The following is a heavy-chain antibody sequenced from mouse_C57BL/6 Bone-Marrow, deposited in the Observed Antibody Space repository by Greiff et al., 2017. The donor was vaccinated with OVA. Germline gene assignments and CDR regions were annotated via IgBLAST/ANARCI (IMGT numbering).Heavy chain of an antibody. D-gene: IGHD1-1*01. V-gene: IGHV1-55*01. J-gene: IGHJ4*01. CDR1: GYTFTGSW. Sequence: VQLQQPGAGLVKPGASVKLSCKASGYTFTGSWIPWVSQRPGQGLEWMGDIYPGGGGTTSNDKFKGKAPLTVDTSSSTAYMQLSSLTSEDSAVYYCARPYYYGSKSMDYWGQGTSVTVSS. CDR2: IYPGGGGT. CDR3: ARPYYYGSKSMDY.